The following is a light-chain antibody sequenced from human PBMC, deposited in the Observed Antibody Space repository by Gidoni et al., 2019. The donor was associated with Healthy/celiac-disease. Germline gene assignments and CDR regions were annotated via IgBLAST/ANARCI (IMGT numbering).Light chain of an antibody. CDR1: QSVSSN. CDR3: QQYNNWTLYT. CDR2: GAS. Sequence: EIVMTQSPATLSVSPGERATLPCRASQSVSSNLAWYQQKPGQAPRLLIYGASTRATGIPARFSGSGSGPEFTLTISSLQSEDFAVYYCQQYNNWTLYTFXQXTKLEIK. V-gene: IGKV3D-15*01. J-gene: IGKJ2*01.